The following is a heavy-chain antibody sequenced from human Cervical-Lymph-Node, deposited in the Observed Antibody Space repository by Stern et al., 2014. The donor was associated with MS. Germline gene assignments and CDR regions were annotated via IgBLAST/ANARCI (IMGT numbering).Heavy chain of an antibody. Sequence: DQLVQSGAEVKKPGESLKISCKGSGYRFSSYWIAWVRQMPGKGLEWMGIIYPDDSDTRYSPSFQGQVTISADKSISTVYLQWSSLKASDAAVYYCARRPRKAFDIWGQGAMVTVSS. CDR2: IYPDDSDT. V-gene: IGHV5-51*03. CDR3: ARRPRKAFDI. CDR1: GYRFSSYW. D-gene: IGHD6-6*01. J-gene: IGHJ3*02.